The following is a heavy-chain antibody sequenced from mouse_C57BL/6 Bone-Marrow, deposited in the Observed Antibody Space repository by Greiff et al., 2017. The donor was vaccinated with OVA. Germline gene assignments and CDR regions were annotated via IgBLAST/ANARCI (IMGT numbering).Heavy chain of an antibody. CDR3: TTGSGDFDY. V-gene: IGHV14-4*01. CDR1: GFNIKDDY. Sequence: VQLQQSGAELVRPGASVKLSCTASGFNIKDDYMHWVKQRPEQGLEWIGWIDPENGDTEYASKFQGKATITADTSSNTAYLQLSSLTSEDTAVYYGTTGSGDFDYWGQGTTLTVSS. CDR2: IDPENGDT. J-gene: IGHJ2*01. D-gene: IGHD1-3*01.